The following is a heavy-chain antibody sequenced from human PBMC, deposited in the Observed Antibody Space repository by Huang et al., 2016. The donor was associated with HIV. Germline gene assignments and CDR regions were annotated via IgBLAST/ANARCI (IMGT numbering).Heavy chain of an antibody. CDR1: GGPFSNPA. CDR2: IIPLFKTT. CDR3: AKSHINYPADS. V-gene: IGHV1-69*13. J-gene: IGHJ4*02. Sequence: QVQLLQSGAEVRKPGSSVTVSCKASGGPFSNPAFSWLRQAPGQGLEWMGGIIPLFKTTNYAQKFQARVTITADESRNTAYMELSSLRSQDTAIYYCAKSHINYPADSWGQGTLVIVSS. D-gene: IGHD3-10*01.